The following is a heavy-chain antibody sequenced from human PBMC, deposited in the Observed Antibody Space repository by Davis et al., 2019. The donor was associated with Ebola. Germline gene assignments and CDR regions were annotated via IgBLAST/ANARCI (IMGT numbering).Heavy chain of an antibody. CDR3: ARSIQLWTPPPFDS. J-gene: IGHJ4*02. V-gene: IGHV5-51*01. CDR2: IYTGDSDT. Sequence: GESLKISCKDSGNSFASHWIGWVRQMPGKGLEWMGIIYTGDSDTRYSPSFRGQVIISADKSIKTAFLQWSSLKASDTAMYYCARSIQLWTPPPFDSWGQGTLVTVSS. CDR1: GNSFASHW. D-gene: IGHD1-1*01.